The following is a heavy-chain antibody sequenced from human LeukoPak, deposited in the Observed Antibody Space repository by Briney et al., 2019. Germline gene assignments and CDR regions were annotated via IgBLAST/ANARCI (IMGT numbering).Heavy chain of an antibody. V-gene: IGHV4-4*07. Sequence: SETLSLTCTVSGRPLSSYYWSWIRHPAGKALEWIGRIYSGGSTNYNPSLKSRVTMSLDSSNNQFSLKLSSVTAPDTAVFYCARENTGSYREFDYWGQGTLVTVSS. CDR2: IYSGGST. CDR3: ARENTGSYREFDY. CDR1: GRPLSSYY. J-gene: IGHJ4*02. D-gene: IGHD1-26*01.